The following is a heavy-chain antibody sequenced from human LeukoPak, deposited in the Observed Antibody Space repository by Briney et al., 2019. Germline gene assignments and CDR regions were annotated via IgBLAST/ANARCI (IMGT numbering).Heavy chain of an antibody. J-gene: IGHJ4*02. Sequence: RASVTVSFTASGYTFTIYDINWVRQAPGQGHEWMGWINPNGGNTGYAQKVQGRVTMTRNTSISTAYMELSSLRSEDTAVYYCALTEQRTFDYWGQGTLVTVSS. CDR1: GYTFTIYD. CDR2: INPNGGNT. D-gene: IGHD6-25*01. V-gene: IGHV1-8*01. CDR3: ALTEQRTFDY.